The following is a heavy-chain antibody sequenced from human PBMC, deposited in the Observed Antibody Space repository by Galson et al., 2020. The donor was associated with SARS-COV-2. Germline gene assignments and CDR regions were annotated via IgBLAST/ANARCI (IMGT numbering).Heavy chain of an antibody. V-gene: IGHV3-74*03. J-gene: IGHJ4*02. CDR2: INNDGSTT. CDR3: VRARDRGLWPE. Sequence: GESLKISCAASGFTFSTYWMHWVRQAPGKGLVWVSYINNDGSTTAYADSVKGRFAISRDNAKNTVHLQMKSLKDEDTAIYYCVRARDRGLWPEWGQGTLVTVSS. D-gene: IGHD2-21*01. CDR1: GFTFSTYW.